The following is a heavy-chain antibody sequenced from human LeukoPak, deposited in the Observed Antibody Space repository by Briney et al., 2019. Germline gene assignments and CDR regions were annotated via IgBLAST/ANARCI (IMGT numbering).Heavy chain of an antibody. J-gene: IGHJ4*02. CDR1: GFSFSNYG. D-gene: IGHD1-26*01. CDR2: ISYDGSNK. V-gene: IGHV3-30*18. Sequence: GGFLRLSCAASGFSFSNYGMHWVRQAPGKGLEWVAVISYDGSNKYYADSVKGRFTISRDNSKNTLYLQMNSLRAEDTAVYYCAKDFYGGTGGYWGQGTLVTVSS. CDR3: AKDFYGGTGGY.